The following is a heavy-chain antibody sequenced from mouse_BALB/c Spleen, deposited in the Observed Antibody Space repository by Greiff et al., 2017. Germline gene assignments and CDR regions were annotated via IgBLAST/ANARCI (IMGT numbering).Heavy chain of an antibody. Sequence: EVQLKESGGGLVKPGGSLKLSCAASGFTFSSYAMSWVRQTPEKRLEWVASISSGGSTYYPDSVKGGFTISGEDAGNILYLQMRSLRSEETAGYYCAGTQGTNSWSFDVWGQGTTLTVSS. CDR2: ISSGGST. V-gene: IGHV5-6-5*01. CDR1: GFTFSSYA. D-gene: IGHD1-3*01. J-gene: IGHJ2*01. CDR3: AGTQGTNSWSFDV.